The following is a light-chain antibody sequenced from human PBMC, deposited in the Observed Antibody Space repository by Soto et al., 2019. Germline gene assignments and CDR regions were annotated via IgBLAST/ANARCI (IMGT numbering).Light chain of an antibody. V-gene: IGKV1-39*01. J-gene: IGKJ3*01. CDR1: QSISSY. CDR3: QQSYSTPFT. Sequence: DIQMTQSPSSLSASVGDRVTITCRASQSISSYLNWYQQKPGKAPKLLIYAASSLQSGVPSRFSGSGSGTDFTLTISSLQPQDFGTYYCQQSYSTPFTFGPATKVSIK. CDR2: AAS.